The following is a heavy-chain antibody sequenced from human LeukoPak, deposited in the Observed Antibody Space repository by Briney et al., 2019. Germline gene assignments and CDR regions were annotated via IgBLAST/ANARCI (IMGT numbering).Heavy chain of an antibody. CDR3: ARAVIAADIDY. CDR1: GFTFSSYS. J-gene: IGHJ4*02. Sequence: GGSLRLSRAASGFTFSSYSMNWVRQAPGKGLEWVSSISSSSYIYYADSVKGRFTITRDNAKNSLYLQMNSLRAEDTAVYYCARAVIAADIDYWGQGTLVTVSS. CDR2: ISSSSYI. D-gene: IGHD6-13*01. V-gene: IGHV3-21*01.